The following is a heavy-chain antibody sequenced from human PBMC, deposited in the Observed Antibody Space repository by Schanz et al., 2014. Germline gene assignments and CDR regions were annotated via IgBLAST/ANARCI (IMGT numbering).Heavy chain of an antibody. CDR1: GLIFSNYV. Sequence: EVQLVESGGGLVQPGGSLRLSCAASGLIFSNYVMSWVRQARGKGLEWVSAMNESHSTIYYADSVRGRFTISRDNSKSTLYLQMNSLRAEDTAVYYCAKDGPGGSGSYSADGGMDVWGQGTTVTVSS. J-gene: IGHJ6*02. CDR2: MNESHSTI. CDR3: AKDGPGGSGSYSADGGMDV. V-gene: IGHV3-23*04. D-gene: IGHD3-10*01.